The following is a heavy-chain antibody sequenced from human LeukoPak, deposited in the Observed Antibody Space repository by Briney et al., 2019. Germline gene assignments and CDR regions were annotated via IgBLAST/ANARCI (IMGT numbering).Heavy chain of an antibody. CDR2: ISHIGST. CDR3: ARDRISINALDM. CDR1: GDSITGHY. Sequence: PPETLSLTCSVSGDSITGHYLTWIRQPPGNGLEWIGYISHIGSTNYNPSLKSRVTISVDTSKNQFSLKLTSVTAADTALYYCARDRISINALDMWGQGTMVTVSS. V-gene: IGHV4-59*11. D-gene: IGHD2-21*01. J-gene: IGHJ3*02.